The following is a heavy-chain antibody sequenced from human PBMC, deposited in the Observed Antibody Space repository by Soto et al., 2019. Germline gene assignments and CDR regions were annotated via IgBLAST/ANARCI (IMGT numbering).Heavy chain of an antibody. CDR2: IVVGSGNT. CDR3: AAETPYCSSTSCYMDV. Sequence: ASVKVSCKASGFTFTSSAMQWVRQARGQRLEWIGWIVVGSGNTNYAQKFQERVTITRDMSTSTAYMELSSLRSEDTAVYYCAAETPYCSSTSCYMDVWGKGTTVTVSS. V-gene: IGHV1-58*02. CDR1: GFTFTSSA. J-gene: IGHJ6*03. D-gene: IGHD2-2*01.